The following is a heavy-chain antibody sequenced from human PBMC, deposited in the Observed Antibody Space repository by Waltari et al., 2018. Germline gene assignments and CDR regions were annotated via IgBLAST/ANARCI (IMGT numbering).Heavy chain of an antibody. CDR3: ASQISSDYYYYYYGMDV. CDR1: GYTFTGYY. V-gene: IGHV1-2*02. Sequence: QVQLVQSGAEVKKPGASVKVSCKASGYTFTGYYMHWVRPAPGQGLEWMGWINPNSGGTNYAQKFQGRVTMTRDTSISTAYMELSRLRSDDTAVYYCASQISSDYYYYYYGMDVWGQGTTVTVSS. CDR2: INPNSGGT. J-gene: IGHJ6*02.